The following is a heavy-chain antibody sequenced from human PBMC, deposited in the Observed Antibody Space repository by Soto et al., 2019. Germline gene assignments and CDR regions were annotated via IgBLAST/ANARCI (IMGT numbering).Heavy chain of an antibody. CDR3: ARALAITIFGWAIDP. Sequence: QVQLQESGPGLVKPSQTLSLTCTVSGVSISSGGYYWSWIRQHPGKGLEWIGYIYYSGSTYYNPSLKSRVTISLDTSKSQFSLKLSSVTAADTAVYYCARALAITIFGWAIDPWGQGTLVTVSS. CDR1: GVSISSGGYY. V-gene: IGHV4-31*03. CDR2: IYYSGST. J-gene: IGHJ5*02. D-gene: IGHD3-3*01.